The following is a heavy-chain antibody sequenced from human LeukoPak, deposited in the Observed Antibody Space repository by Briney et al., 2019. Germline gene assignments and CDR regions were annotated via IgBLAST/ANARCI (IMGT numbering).Heavy chain of an antibody. CDR1: GLTDSSDY. D-gene: IGHD1/OR15-1a*01. Sequence: HPGGSLRLSCAASGLTDSSDYMSWVRQAPGKGLVWVSRITSDGSTTNYADSVEGRFTISRDNAKNTLFLQMNSLRAEGTAVYYCARGWEQQGVGAFHVWGQGTMVTVSS. V-gene: IGHV3-74*01. CDR3: ARGWEQQGVGAFHV. CDR2: ITSDGSTT. J-gene: IGHJ3*01.